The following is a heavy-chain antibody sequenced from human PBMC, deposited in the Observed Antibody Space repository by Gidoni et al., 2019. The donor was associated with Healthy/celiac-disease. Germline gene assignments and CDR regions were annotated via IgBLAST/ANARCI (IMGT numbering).Heavy chain of an antibody. Sequence: QVTLKESGPVLVKPTETLTLTCTVSGFSLSNARMGVSWIRQPPGKALEWLAHIFSNDEKSYSTSLKSRLTISKDTSKSQVVLTMTNMDPVDTATYYCARLVSSYYYDSSGYFDYWGQGTLVTVSS. CDR1: GFSLSNARMG. J-gene: IGHJ4*02. D-gene: IGHD3-22*01. CDR2: IFSNDEK. CDR3: ARLVSSYYYDSSGYFDY. V-gene: IGHV2-26*01.